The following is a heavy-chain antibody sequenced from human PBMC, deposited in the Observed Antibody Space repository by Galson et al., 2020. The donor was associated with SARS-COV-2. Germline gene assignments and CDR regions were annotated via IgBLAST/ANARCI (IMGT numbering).Heavy chain of an antibody. CDR3: TIGYCSSTTCYPRFDP. CDR2: IKIKAHNYAT. Sequence: GGSLRLSCAASGLTFSGSAIHWVRQAPGKGLEWVGRIKIKAHNYATAYAASVKGRFTLSRDDSKNTAYLQMNSLRSEDTAVYYCTIGYCSSTTCYPRFDPWGQGTLVTVSS. CDR1: GLTFSGSA. J-gene: IGHJ5*02. V-gene: IGHV3-73*01. D-gene: IGHD2-2*01.